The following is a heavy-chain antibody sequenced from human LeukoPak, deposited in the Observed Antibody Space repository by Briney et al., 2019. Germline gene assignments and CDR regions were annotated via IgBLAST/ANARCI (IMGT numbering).Heavy chain of an antibody. D-gene: IGHD6-13*01. Sequence: PGGSLRLSCAASGFTFSSCAMHWVRQAPGKGLEWVAVISYDGSNKYYADSVKGRFTISRDNSKNTLYLQLNSLRAEDTAVYYCAKGPKQQLVGSRGHYFDYWGQGTLVTVSS. CDR2: ISYDGSNK. V-gene: IGHV3-30*04. CDR1: GFTFSSCA. J-gene: IGHJ4*02. CDR3: AKGPKQQLVGSRGHYFDY.